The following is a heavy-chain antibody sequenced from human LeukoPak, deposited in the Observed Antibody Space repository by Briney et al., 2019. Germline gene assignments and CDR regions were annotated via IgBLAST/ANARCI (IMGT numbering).Heavy chain of an antibody. J-gene: IGHJ6*03. CDR2: IYTSGST. Sequence: SQTLSLTCTVSGGSISSGSYYWSWIRQPAGKGLEWIGRIYTSGSTNYNPSLKSRVAISVDTSKNQFSLKLSSVTAADTAVYYCARGGDNSGYYYYYYMDVWGKGTTVTISS. D-gene: IGHD3-22*01. V-gene: IGHV4-61*02. CDR3: ARGGDNSGYYYYYYMDV. CDR1: GGSISSGSYY.